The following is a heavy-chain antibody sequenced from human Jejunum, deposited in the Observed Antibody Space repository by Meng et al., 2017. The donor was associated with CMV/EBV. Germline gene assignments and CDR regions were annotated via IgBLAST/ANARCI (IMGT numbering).Heavy chain of an antibody. J-gene: IGHJ3*02. V-gene: IGHV3-48*03. CDR1: GFTFSSYE. CDR2: ISKSDSTS. Sequence: SGFTFSSYEMNLGRHAPGKGLEWVAYISKSDSTSHYADSVKGRFTISRDNAKNSLYLQMDSQRSEDTAVYYCVRSFLGVGDAFDIWSQGTMVTVSS. CDR3: VRSFLGVGDAFDI. D-gene: IGHD1-26*01.